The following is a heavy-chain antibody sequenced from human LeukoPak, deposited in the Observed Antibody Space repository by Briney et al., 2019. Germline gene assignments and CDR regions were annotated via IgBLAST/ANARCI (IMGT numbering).Heavy chain of an antibody. J-gene: IGHJ4*02. CDR1: GFSFDDYT. CDR3: AATQISGDNNDSFDY. V-gene: IGHV3-43*01. Sequence: GGSLRLSCAASGFSFDDYTMNWVRQVPGKGLEWISLISWDGGSRHYADSVKGRFTISKDDSKNSLYLQMNSLRTEDTALYYCAATQISGDNNDSFDYWGQGTLVTVSS. CDR2: ISWDGGSR. D-gene: IGHD5-18*01.